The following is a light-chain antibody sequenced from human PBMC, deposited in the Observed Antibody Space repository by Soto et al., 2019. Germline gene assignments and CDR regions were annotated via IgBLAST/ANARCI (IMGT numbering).Light chain of an antibody. CDR2: DAT. J-gene: IGKJ1*01. CDR3: QQYGSSPWT. V-gene: IGKV3-20*01. Sequence: EIVLTQSPGTLSLSPGERATLSCRASQSVSSSYLAWYQQKVGQPPRLLIYDATSRATGIPDRFSGGGSGTDFTLTINRLEPEDFAVYFCQQYGSSPWTFGQGTKVEIK. CDR1: QSVSSSY.